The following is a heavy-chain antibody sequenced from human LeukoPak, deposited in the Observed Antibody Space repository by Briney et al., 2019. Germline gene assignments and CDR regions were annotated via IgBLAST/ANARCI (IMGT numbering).Heavy chain of an antibody. D-gene: IGHD1-26*01. CDR3: AKVRPSWVGPLYYFDY. Sequence: GGSLRLSCAASGFTFSSYAMSWVRQAPGKGLEWVSAISGSGGSTYYADSVKGRFTISRDNSKNTLYLQMNSLRAEDTAVYYCAKVRPSWVGPLYYFDYWGQGTLVTVSS. J-gene: IGHJ4*02. CDR1: GFTFSSYA. V-gene: IGHV3-23*01. CDR2: ISGSGGST.